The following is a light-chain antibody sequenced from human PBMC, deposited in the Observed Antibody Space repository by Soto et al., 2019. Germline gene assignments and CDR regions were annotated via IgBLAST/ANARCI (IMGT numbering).Light chain of an antibody. CDR3: SSYTTVSSLEGVV. V-gene: IGLV2-14*01. CDR2: DVS. Sequence: QSVLTQPASVSGSPGQSITISCTGTSSDIGGYNYVSWYQQHPGKAPKLLIYDVSNRPSGVSNRFSASKSGNTASLTISGLQAEDEADYYCSSYTTVSSLEGVVFGGGTKLTVL. CDR1: SSDIGGYNY. J-gene: IGLJ2*01.